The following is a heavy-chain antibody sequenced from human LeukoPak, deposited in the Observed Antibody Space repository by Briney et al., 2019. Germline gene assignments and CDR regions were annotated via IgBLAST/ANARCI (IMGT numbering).Heavy chain of an antibody. J-gene: IGHJ4*02. CDR3: AKGDYYDSSGHFDY. D-gene: IGHD3-22*01. CDR2: ISGSGGST. V-gene: IGHV3-23*01. CDR1: GFTFSSYT. Sequence: GGSLRLSCAASGFTFSSYTMSWVRQAPGKGLEWVSAISGSGGSTYYADSVKGRFTISRDNSKNTLYLQMDSLRAEDTAVYYCAKGDYYDSSGHFDYWGQGTLVTDSS.